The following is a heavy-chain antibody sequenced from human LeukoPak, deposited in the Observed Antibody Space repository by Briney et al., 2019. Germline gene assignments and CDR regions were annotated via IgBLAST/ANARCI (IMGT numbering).Heavy chain of an antibody. CDR1: GGSISSYY. CDR3: ARSYDFWSGYYDY. V-gene: IGHV4-59*01. Sequence: PSETLSLTCTVSGGSISSYYWSWIRQPPGKGLEWIGYIYYSGSTNYNPSLKSRFTISVDTSKNQFSLKLSSVTAADTAVYYCARSYDFWSGYYDYWGQGTLVTVSS. D-gene: IGHD3-3*01. J-gene: IGHJ4*02. CDR2: IYYSGST.